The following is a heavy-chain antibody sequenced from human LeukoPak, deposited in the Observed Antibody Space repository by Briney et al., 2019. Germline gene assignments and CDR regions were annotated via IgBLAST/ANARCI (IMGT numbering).Heavy chain of an antibody. D-gene: IGHD3-22*01. CDR2: MNPNSGNT. V-gene: IGHV1-8*01. CDR3: ARALGYYYDSSGYRI. Sequence: ASVKVSCKASGYTFTSYDINWVRQATGQGLEWMGWMNPNSGNTGYAQKFQGRVTMTRNTSISTAYMELSSLSSEDTAVYYCARALGYYYDSSGYRIWGQGTMVTVSS. CDR1: GYTFTSYD. J-gene: IGHJ3*02.